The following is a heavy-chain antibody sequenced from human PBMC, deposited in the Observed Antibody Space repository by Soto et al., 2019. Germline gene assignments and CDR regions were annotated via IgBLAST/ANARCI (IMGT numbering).Heavy chain of an antibody. CDR1: GFTFSSYW. CDR2: IKQDGSEK. D-gene: IGHD3-3*01. V-gene: IGHV3-7*01. Sequence: GGSLRLSCAASGFTFSSYWMSWVRQAPGKGLEWVANIKQDGSEKYYVDSVKGRFTISRDNAKNSLYLQMNSLRAEDTAVYYCARDLDVLRFLEWLQPKPYYFDYWGQGTLVTVSS. CDR3: ARDLDVLRFLEWLQPKPYYFDY. J-gene: IGHJ4*02.